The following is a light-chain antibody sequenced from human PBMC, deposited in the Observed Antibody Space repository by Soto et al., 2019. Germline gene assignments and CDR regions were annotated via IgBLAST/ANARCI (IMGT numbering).Light chain of an antibody. J-gene: IGLJ2*01. CDR3: GTWDSSLSAVV. Sequence: QSVLTQPPSVSXXXGXKXTIXXXXXXXXIGNNYVSWYQQLPGTAPKLLIYENNKRPSGIPDRFSGSKSGTSATLGITGLQTGDEADYYCGTWDSSLSAVVFGGGTKLTVL. V-gene: IGLV1-51*02. CDR2: ENN. CDR1: XXXIGNNY.